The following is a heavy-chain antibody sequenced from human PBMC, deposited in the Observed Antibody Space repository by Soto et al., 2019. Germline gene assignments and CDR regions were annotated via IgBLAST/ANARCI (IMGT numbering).Heavy chain of an antibody. Sequence: SETLSLTCTVSGGSISSYYWSWIRQPPGKGLEWIGYIYYSGSTNYNPSLKSRVTISVDTSKNQFSLKLSSVTAADTAVYYCARERRIEAGSVHNWFDPWGQGNLVTVSS. CDR3: ARERRIEAGSVHNWFDP. D-gene: IGHD6-13*01. V-gene: IGHV4-59*01. CDR2: IYYSGST. CDR1: GGSISSYY. J-gene: IGHJ5*02.